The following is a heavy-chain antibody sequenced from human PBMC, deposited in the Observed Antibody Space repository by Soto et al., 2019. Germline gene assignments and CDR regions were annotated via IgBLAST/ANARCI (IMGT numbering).Heavy chain of an antibody. V-gene: IGHV3-74*01. J-gene: IGHJ3*02. CDR1: GFTFSSYW. Sequence: EVQLVESGGGLVQPGGSLRLSCVASGFTFSSYWMHWVRQAPGKGLVWVSRIKSDGSLTNYADSVKGRFTISRDNAKNTLYLQMNSLGAEDTAIYYCASLMNIVLLPTATNAFDIWGQGTLVTVSS. CDR2: IKSDGSLT. D-gene: IGHD2-2*01. CDR3: ASLMNIVLLPTATNAFDI.